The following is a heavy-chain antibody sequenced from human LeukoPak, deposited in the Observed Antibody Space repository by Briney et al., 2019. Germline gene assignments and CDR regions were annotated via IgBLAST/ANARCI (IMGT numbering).Heavy chain of an antibody. CDR3: ARDGSGYGYFDY. CDR1: GFTFSSYG. V-gene: IGHV3-33*01. CDR2: IWYDGSNK. J-gene: IGHJ4*02. Sequence: GGSLRLSCAASGFTFSSYGMHWVRQAPGKGLEWVAVIWYDGSNKDYADSVKGRFTISRDNSKNTLYLQMNSLRAEDTAVYYCARDGSGYGYFDYWGQGTLVTVSS. D-gene: IGHD5-12*01.